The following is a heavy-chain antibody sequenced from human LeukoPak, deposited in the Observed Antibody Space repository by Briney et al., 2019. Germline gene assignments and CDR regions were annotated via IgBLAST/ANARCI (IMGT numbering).Heavy chain of an antibody. CDR1: GFTFSSYS. CDR3: ARDTSLGGGDFHGYYYYYGMDV. CDR2: ISSSSSYI. Sequence: NPGGSLRLSCAAYGFTFSSYSMNWVRQAPGKGLEWVSSISSSSSYIYYADSVKGRFTISRDNAKNSLYLQMNSLRAEDTAVYYCARDTSLGGGDFHGYYYYYGMDVWGQGTTVTVSS. D-gene: IGHD2-21*02. V-gene: IGHV3-21*01. J-gene: IGHJ6*02.